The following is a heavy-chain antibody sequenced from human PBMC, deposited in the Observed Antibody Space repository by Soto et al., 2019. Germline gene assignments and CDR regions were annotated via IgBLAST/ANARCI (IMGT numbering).Heavy chain of an antibody. J-gene: IGHJ4*02. CDR3: VRRDFGDYDYFDY. V-gene: IGHV1-46*01. D-gene: IGHD4-17*01. CDR1: GYTLPSYY. CDR2: INPSTGVT. Sequence: GASVKVSCKASGYTLPSYYIHWVRQAPGQGLEWMGMINPSTGVTTYAQEFQGRLTLTKDPYTRTSTNTFYMQLSALRSDDTAVYYCVRRDFGDYDYFDYWGQGTLVTVSS.